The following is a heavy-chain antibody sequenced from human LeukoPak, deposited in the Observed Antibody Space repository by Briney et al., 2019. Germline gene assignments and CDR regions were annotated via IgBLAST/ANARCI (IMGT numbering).Heavy chain of an antibody. CDR1: GGSISSSSYF. CDR2: IDSSGTT. CDR3: ARIDSTAGGDY. V-gene: IGHV4-39*07. J-gene: IGHJ4*02. Sequence: SETLSLTCTVSGGSISSSSYFWGGIRQPPGKGLEWIGSIDSSGTTYYNPALKSRVTISLDTSKNHFSLRLSSVTAADTAVYYCARIDSTAGGDYWGQGTLVTVSS. D-gene: IGHD3-9*01.